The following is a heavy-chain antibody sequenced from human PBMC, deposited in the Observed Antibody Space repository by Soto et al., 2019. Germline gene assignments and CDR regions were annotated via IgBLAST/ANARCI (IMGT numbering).Heavy chain of an antibody. J-gene: IGHJ4*02. V-gene: IGHV3-23*01. CDR3: AKASLWYPYVDA. CDR1: EFSFDDYA. Sequence: PGGSLRLSCAASEFSFDDYAMSWVRQAPGKGLEWVSSITYTGVSTYYVDSVKGRFTISRDNSKDTLYLQMNSLRSEYPAIYYCAKASLWYPYVDAWGQGTVVTVSS. D-gene: IGHD3-16*01. CDR2: ITYTGVST.